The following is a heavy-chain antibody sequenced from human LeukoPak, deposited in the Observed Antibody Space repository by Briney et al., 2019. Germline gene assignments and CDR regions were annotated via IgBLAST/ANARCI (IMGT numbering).Heavy chain of an antibody. V-gene: IGHV4-59*01. CDR2: IYYSGST. CDR1: GGTISSYY. J-gene: IGHJ6*03. Sequence: SSETLSLTCTVSGGTISSYYWSWLRQPPGKGLEWIGYIYYSGSTNYNPSLKSRVTISVDTSKNQCSLKLSSVSAADTAVYYCARETSQKGAHYMDVWGKGTTVTISS. D-gene: IGHD3-16*01. CDR3: ARETSQKGAHYMDV.